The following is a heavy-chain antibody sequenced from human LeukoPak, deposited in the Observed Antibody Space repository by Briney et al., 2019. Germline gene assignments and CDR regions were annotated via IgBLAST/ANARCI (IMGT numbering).Heavy chain of an antibody. J-gene: IGHJ4*02. CDR3: AREDIMITFGGVIVK. D-gene: IGHD3-16*02. CDR1: GYTFTSYY. CDR2: INPNSGGT. V-gene: IGHV1-2*02. Sequence: GASVKVSCKASGYTFTSYYMHWVRQAPGQGLEWMGWINPNSGGTNYAQKFQGRVTMTRDTSISTAYMELSRLRSDDTAVYYCAREDIMITFGGVIVKWGQGTLVTVSS.